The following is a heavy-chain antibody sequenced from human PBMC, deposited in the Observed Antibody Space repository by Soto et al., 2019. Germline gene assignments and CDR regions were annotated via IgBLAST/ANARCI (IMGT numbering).Heavy chain of an antibody. J-gene: IGHJ4*02. D-gene: IGHD2-2*01. CDR2: INPSGGST. V-gene: IGHV1-46*01. CDR3: ARDRCDTTSCYECDY. Sequence: QVQLVQSGAEVKKSGASVKVSCKASGYTFTNYYMHWVRQAPGQGLEWMGIINPSGGSTRFAQKFQGRVTLNRDTSTNTVYMEVSSLRSDDTAVYYCARDRCDTTSCYECDYWGQGTLVTVSS. CDR1: GYTFTNYY.